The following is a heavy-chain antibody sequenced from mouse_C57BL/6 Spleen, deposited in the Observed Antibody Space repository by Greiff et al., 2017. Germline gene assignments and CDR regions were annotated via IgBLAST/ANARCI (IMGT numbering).Heavy chain of an antibody. CDR3: ARGGLYDYAYAMDY. CDR1: GYSFTDYN. J-gene: IGHJ4*01. V-gene: IGHV1-39*01. D-gene: IGHD2-4*01. Sequence: VQLKESGPELVKPGASVKISCKASGYSFTDYNMNWVKQSNGKSLEWIGVINPNYGTTSYNQKFKGKATLTVDQSSSTAYMQLNSLTSEDSAVYYCARGGLYDYAYAMDYWGQGTSVTVSS. CDR2: INPNYGTT.